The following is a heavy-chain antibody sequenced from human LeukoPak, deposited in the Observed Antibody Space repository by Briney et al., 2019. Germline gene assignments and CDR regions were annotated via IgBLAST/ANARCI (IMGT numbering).Heavy chain of an antibody. CDR2: IFPRDSDT. D-gene: IGHD1-26*01. J-gene: IGHJ3*02. Sequence: GESLKISCRGSGYSFTTYWIAWVRQMPGKGLEWMGIIFPRDSDTRYSPSFQGQVTFSADKSISTAYLQWSSLKASDTAMYYCASCSGSPAHGAFDIWGQGTMVTVSS. CDR1: GYSFTTYW. CDR3: ASCSGSPAHGAFDI. V-gene: IGHV5-51*01.